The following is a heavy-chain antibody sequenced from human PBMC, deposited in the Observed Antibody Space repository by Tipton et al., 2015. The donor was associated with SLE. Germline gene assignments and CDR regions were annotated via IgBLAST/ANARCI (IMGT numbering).Heavy chain of an antibody. D-gene: IGHD1-1*01. CDR3: ATSPRYALDI. CDR2: ISYSGST. CDR1: GGSISSNY. V-gene: IGHV4-59*07. Sequence: TLSLTCTVSGGSISSNYWSWIRQSPGKGLEWIGYISYSGSTNYNPSLKSRVTISLDSSKNQFSLKLSSVTAADTAVYYCATSPRYALDIWGQGTTVTV. J-gene: IGHJ3*02.